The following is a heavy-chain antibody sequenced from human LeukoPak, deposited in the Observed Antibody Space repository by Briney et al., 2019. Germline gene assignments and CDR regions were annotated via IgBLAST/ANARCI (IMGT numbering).Heavy chain of an antibody. D-gene: IGHD6-19*01. J-gene: IGHJ4*02. Sequence: GGSLRLSCAASGFTFSSYSMNWVRQAPGKGLEWVAVISYDGSNKYYADSVKGRFTISRDNSRNTLSLQMNSLRAEDTAVYYCAKSLAVAGDYWGQGTLVTVSS. CDR2: ISYDGSNK. CDR3: AKSLAVAGDY. V-gene: IGHV3-30*18. CDR1: GFTFSSYS.